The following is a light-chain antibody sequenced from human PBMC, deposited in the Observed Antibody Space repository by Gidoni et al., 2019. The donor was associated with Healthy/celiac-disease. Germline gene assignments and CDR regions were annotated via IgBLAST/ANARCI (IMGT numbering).Light chain of an antibody. CDR1: SRDVGGYNY. CDR3: SSYTSSSTLV. CDR2: DVS. V-gene: IGLV2-14*01. J-gene: IGLJ2*01. Sequence: QSALPQPVPVSGSPGQSITISCTGTSRDVGGYNYVSWYQQHPGKAPKLMIYDVSHRPSGVSNRFSGAKSGNTASLTISGLQAEDEADYYCSSYTSSSTLVFGGGTKLTVL.